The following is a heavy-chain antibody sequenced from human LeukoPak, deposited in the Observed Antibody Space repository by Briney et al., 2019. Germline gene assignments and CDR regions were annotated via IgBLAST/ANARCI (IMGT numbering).Heavy chain of an antibody. J-gene: IGHJ4*02. D-gene: IGHD3-10*01. V-gene: IGHV3-30*18. CDR3: AKEFDSGGYGANFDS. Sequence: GGSLRLSCTGSKFTFSNYGMQWVRQAPGKGLEWVAVVSAHGTTKYYADSVKGRFTISRDNSRNTMYLQMNSLRAEDTAVCYCAKEFDSGGYGANFDSWGQGTLVTVSS. CDR1: KFTFSNYG. CDR2: VSAHGTTK.